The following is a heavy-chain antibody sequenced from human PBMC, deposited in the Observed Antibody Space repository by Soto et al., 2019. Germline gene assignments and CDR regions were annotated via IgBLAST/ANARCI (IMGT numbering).Heavy chain of an antibody. J-gene: IGHJ3*02. Sequence: PGGSLRLSCAASGFTFSSYSMNWVRQAPGKGLEWVSSISSSSSYIYYAGSVKGRFTISRDNAKNSLYLQMNSLRAEDTAVYYCARDIVAYDAFDIWGQGTMVTVSS. D-gene: IGHD3-22*01. CDR1: GFTFSSYS. V-gene: IGHV3-21*01. CDR2: ISSSSSYI. CDR3: ARDIVAYDAFDI.